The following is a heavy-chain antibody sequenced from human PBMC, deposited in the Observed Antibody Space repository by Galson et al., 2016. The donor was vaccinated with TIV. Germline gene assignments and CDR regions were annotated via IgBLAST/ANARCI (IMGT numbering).Heavy chain of an antibody. V-gene: IGHV3-30*18. D-gene: IGHD5-12*01. J-gene: IGHJ5*01. CDR1: GFTFRNSG. CDR2: ISSDGNKI. Sequence: SLRLPCAISGFTFRNSGMHWVRQAPGKGLEWVAIISSDGNKIYYTDSVKGRFAISRDNSKNTLYLQMDSLRAEDTAVYYCAKDFKWLRLDSWGQGTLVTVSS. CDR3: AKDFKWLRLDS.